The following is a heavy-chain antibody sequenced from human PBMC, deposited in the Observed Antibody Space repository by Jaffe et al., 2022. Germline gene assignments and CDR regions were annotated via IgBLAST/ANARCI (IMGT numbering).Heavy chain of an antibody. CDR3: AKDPGRNYYYDSSGYYFGY. CDR2: IRYDGSNK. J-gene: IGHJ4*02. D-gene: IGHD3-22*01. Sequence: QVQLVESGGGVVQPGGSLRLSCAASGFTFSSYGMHWVRQAPGKGLEWVAFIRYDGSNKYYADSVKGRFTISRDNSKNTLYLQMNSLRAEDTAVYYCAKDPGRNYYYDSSGYYFGYWGQGTLVTVSS. CDR1: GFTFSSYG. V-gene: IGHV3-30*02.